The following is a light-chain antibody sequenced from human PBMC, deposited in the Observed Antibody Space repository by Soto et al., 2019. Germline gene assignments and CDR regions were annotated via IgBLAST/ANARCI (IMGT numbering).Light chain of an antibody. V-gene: IGLV3-21*02. CDR1: DIARKT. Sequence: SYELTQPPSVSVAPGQTARITCGGNDIARKTVHWYQQKPGQAPVLVVYDDDERPSGIPERFSGSNSGNTATLTISRVEAGDEADYYCKVWDISSDHHVFGTVPKVTVL. CDR3: KVWDISSDHHV. J-gene: IGLJ1*01. CDR2: DDD.